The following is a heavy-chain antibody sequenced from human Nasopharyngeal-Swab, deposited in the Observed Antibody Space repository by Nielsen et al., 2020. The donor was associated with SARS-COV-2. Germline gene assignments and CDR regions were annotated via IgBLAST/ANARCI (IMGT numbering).Heavy chain of an antibody. V-gene: IGHV1-18*01. D-gene: IGHD2-2*01. CDR2: ISAYNGNT. CDR1: GYTFTSYG. J-gene: IGHJ3*02. CDR3: ASNPLYCSSTSCYHDAFDI. Sequence: ASVKVSCKASGYTFTSYGISGVRQAPGQGLEWMGWISAYNGNTNYAQKLQGRVTMTTDTSTSTAYIELRSLRSDDTAVYYCASNPLYCSSTSCYHDAFDIWGQGTMVTVSS.